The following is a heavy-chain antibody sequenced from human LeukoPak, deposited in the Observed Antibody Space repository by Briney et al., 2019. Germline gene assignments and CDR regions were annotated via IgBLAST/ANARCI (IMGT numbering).Heavy chain of an antibody. D-gene: IGHD3-10*01. CDR3: ARDTLGEGEDANYAVYYFDY. V-gene: IGHV3-13*01. Sequence: PGGSLRLSCAASGFTFSRYDMHWVRQATGKGLEWVSAIGTAGDTYYPGSVKGRFTISRDNAKNSLDLQMNSLRAEDTAVYYCARDTLGEGEDANYAVYYFDYWGQGTPVTVSS. CDR2: IGTAGDT. J-gene: IGHJ4*02. CDR1: GFTFSRYD.